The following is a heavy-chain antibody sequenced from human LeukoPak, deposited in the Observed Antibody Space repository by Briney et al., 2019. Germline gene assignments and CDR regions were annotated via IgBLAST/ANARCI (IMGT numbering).Heavy chain of an antibody. J-gene: IGHJ3*02. V-gene: IGHV1-2*02. CDR2: INPNSGGT. CDR3: ARVVDWLDAFDI. D-gene: IGHD3-9*01. CDR1: GYTFTGYY. Sequence: ASVKVSCKASGYTFTGYYMHWVRQASGQGLEWMGWINPNSGGTNYAQKFQGRVTMTRDTSISTAYMELSRLRSDDTAVYYCARVVDWLDAFDIWGQGTMVTVFS.